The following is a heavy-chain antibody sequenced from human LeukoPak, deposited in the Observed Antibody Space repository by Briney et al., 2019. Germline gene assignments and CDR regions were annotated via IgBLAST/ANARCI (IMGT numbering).Heavy chain of an antibody. CDR3: ARGEPAFSSGRYTFYFDH. CDR2: IYYSGST. J-gene: IGHJ4*02. CDR1: GGSISGYY. Sequence: SETLSLTCSVSGGSISGYYWSWIRQPPGKGLEWIGYIYYSGSTNYNPSLKSRVTVSLDTSKNQFSLKLSSVTAADTAVYYCARGEPAFSSGRYTFYFDHWGQGTLVTVSS. V-gene: IGHV4-59*01. D-gene: IGHD6-25*01.